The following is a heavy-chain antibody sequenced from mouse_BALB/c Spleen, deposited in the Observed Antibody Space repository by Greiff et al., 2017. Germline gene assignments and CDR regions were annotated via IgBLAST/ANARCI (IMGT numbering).Heavy chain of an antibody. J-gene: IGHJ4*01. V-gene: IGHV7-3*02. CDR2: IRNKANGDKT. CDR1: GFTFTGYY. Sequence: EVLLVESGGGLVQPGGSLRISCATSGFTFTGYYMSWVRQPPGKALEWLGFIRNKANGDKTEYSASVKGRFTISRDNSKSILNLQMNTLGAEDSASYYCTRVRRRGYAMDYWGEGTSVTVSS. CDR3: TRVRRRGYAMDY. D-gene: IGHD3-2*02.